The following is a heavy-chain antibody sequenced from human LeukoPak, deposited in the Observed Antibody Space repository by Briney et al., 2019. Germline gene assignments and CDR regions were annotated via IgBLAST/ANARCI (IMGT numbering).Heavy chain of an antibody. V-gene: IGHV4-4*07. D-gene: IGHD5-18*01. CDR3: ARSRGYSYGLYYFDY. Sequence: PSETLTLTCTVSGGSKSSYYWSWIRQPAGKGLEWIGRNYTSGSTNYNPSLKSRVTMSVDTSKNQFSLKLSSVTAADTAVYYCARSRGYSYGLYYFDYWGQGTLVTVSS. CDR1: GGSKSSYY. J-gene: IGHJ4*02. CDR2: NYTSGST.